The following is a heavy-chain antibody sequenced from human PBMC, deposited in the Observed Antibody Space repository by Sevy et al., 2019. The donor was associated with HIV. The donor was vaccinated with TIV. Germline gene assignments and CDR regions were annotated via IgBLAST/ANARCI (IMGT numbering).Heavy chain of an antibody. CDR3: ARRPDFGVVILTGVLDV. Sequence: GGSLRLACAASGFSFSSYAMSWVRLTPGKGLQWVSVLSGSGGSTDYEDSVKGRFTIFRDNSRNTVYLQMNSLRAEDTAVYYCARRPDFGVVILTGVLDVWDQGTTVTVSS. J-gene: IGHJ6*02. D-gene: IGHD3-3*01. CDR2: LSGSGGST. CDR1: GFSFSSYA. V-gene: IGHV3-23*01.